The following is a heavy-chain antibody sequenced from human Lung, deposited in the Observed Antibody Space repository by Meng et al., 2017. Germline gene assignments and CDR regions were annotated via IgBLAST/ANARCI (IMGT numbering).Heavy chain of an antibody. D-gene: IGHD4-11*01. CDR1: GGSFSDYY. V-gene: IGHV4-34*01. CDR2: INHSGST. CDR3: ARGPTTMAHDFDY. Sequence: QALLQQWCAGLLTPSETLPLTCVVSGGSFSDYYWSWIRQPPGKGLEWIGEINHSGSTNYNPSLESRATISVDTSQNNLSLKLSSVTAADSAVYYCARGPTTMAHDFDYWGQGTLVPSPQ. J-gene: IGHJ4*02.